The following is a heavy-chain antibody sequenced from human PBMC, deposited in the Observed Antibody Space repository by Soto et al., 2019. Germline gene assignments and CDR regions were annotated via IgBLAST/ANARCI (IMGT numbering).Heavy chain of an antibody. Sequence: QVQLVESGGGVVQPGRSLRLSCAASGFTFSSYGMHWVRQAPGKGLEWVAVISYDGSNKYYADSVKGRFTISRDNSKNTLYLQMNSLRAEDTAVYYCAKGGSPTYYYDSSGYYNYFDDWGREPWSPSPQ. CDR2: ISYDGSNK. D-gene: IGHD3-22*01. CDR3: AKGGSPTYYYDSSGYYNYFDD. CDR1: GFTFSSYG. J-gene: IGHJ4*02. V-gene: IGHV3-30*18.